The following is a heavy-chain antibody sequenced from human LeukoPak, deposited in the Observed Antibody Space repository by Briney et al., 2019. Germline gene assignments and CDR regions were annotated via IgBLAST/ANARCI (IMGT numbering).Heavy chain of an antibody. V-gene: IGHV3-9*01. D-gene: IGHD2-2*01. CDR1: GFTFDDYA. CDR2: ISWNSGSI. J-gene: IGHJ4*02. Sequence: PGGSLRLSCAASGFTFDDYAMHWVRQAPGKGLEWVSGISWNSGSIGYADSVKGRFTISRDNAKNSLYLQMNSLRAEDTALYYCAKDLGGYCSSTSCYPFDYWGQGTLVTVSS. CDR3: AKDLGGYCSSTSCYPFDY.